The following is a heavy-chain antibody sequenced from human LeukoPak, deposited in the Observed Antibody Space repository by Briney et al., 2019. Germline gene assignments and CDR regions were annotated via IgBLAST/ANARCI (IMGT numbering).Heavy chain of an antibody. Sequence: GGSLRLSCAASGFTFSSYWMSWVRQAPGKGLEWVANMKQDGREKYYVDSVKGRFTVSRDNAKNSLYLQMDSLRDEDTAVYYCAKDQQLAYWGQGTLVTVSS. CDR2: MKQDGREK. J-gene: IGHJ4*02. CDR1: GFTFSSYW. V-gene: IGHV3-7*01. D-gene: IGHD6-6*01. CDR3: AKDQQLAY.